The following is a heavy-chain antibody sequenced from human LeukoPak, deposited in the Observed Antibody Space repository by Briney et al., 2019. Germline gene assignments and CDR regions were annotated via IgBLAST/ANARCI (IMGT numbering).Heavy chain of an antibody. V-gene: IGHV4-59*12. CDR3: ARASTVTTFYL. J-gene: IGHJ2*01. Sequence: PSETLSLTCSVSGGSISSYYWSWIRQPPGKGLEWIGYIYYSGSTNSNPSLNSRVTISLDTSKNQLSLNLSSVTAADTAVYYCARASTVTTFYLWGRGTLVTVSS. CDR2: IYYSGST. CDR1: GGSISSYY. D-gene: IGHD4-11*01.